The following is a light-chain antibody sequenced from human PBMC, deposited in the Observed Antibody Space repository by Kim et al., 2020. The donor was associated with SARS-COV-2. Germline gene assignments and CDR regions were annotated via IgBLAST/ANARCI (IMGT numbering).Light chain of an antibody. Sequence: SPGPRATLSCRASQSVTSNLAWYQERPGQAPRLLIYGASTRAAGIPARFSGSGSGTEFTLTISSLQSEDFAVYYCQQYNNWRRTFGQGTKVDIK. CDR1: QSVTSN. CDR3: QQYNNWRRT. V-gene: IGKV3-15*01. CDR2: GAS. J-gene: IGKJ1*01.